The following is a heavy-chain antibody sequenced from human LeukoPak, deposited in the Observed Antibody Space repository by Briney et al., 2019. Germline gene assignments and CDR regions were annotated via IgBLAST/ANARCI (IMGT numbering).Heavy chain of an antibody. V-gene: IGHV1-2*02. CDR1: GYTFTGYY. J-gene: IGHJ5*02. Sequence: ASVKVSYKASGYTFTGYYMHWVRQAPGQGLEWMGWINPNSGGTNYAQKFQGRVTMTRDTSISTAYMELSRLRSDDTAVYYCARSIAVAGISVRFDPWGQGTLVTVSS. CDR2: INPNSGGT. CDR3: ARSIAVAGISVRFDP. D-gene: IGHD6-19*01.